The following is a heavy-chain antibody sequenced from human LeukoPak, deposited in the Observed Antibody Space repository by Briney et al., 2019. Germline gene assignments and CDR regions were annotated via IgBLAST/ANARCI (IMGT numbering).Heavy chain of an antibody. CDR1: GFSFSSYG. V-gene: IGHV3-30*18. CDR3: AKDGRVRLLWFGELLSYFDY. Sequence: RRSLRLSCAASGFSFSSYGMHWVRQAPGKGREWGAVISYDGSNKYYADSLKGRFTISRDNSKNTLYLQMNSLRAEDTAVYYCAKDGRVRLLWFGELLSYFDYWGQGTLVTVSS. CDR2: ISYDGSNK. J-gene: IGHJ4*02. D-gene: IGHD3-10*01.